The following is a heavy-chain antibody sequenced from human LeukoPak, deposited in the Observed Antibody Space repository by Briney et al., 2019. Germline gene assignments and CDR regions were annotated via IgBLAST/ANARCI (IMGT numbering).Heavy chain of an antibody. V-gene: IGHV3-7*01. Sequence: GGSLRLSCAASGFTFSSYWMSWVRQAPGKGLEWVANIKQDGSEKYYVDSVKGRFTISRDNAKNLLYLQMNSLRAEDTAVYYCAELGITMIGGVWGKGTTVTISS. CDR2: IKQDGSEK. CDR1: GFTFSSYW. J-gene: IGHJ6*04. CDR3: AELGITMIGGV. D-gene: IGHD3-10*02.